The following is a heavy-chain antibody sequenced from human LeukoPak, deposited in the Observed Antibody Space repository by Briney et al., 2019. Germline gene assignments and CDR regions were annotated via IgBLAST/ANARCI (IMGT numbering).Heavy chain of an antibody. D-gene: IGHD3-16*01. V-gene: IGHV3-33*01. J-gene: IGHJ6*02. CDR3: ARDWGAHYYYGMDV. CDR1: GFTFSSYG. Sequence: GGSLRLSCAASGFTFSSYGMHWVRQAPGKGLEWVAVIWYDGSNKYYADSVKGRFTISRDNSKNTLYLQMNSLRAEDTAVYYLARDWGAHYYYGMDVWGQGTTVTVSS. CDR2: IWYDGSNK.